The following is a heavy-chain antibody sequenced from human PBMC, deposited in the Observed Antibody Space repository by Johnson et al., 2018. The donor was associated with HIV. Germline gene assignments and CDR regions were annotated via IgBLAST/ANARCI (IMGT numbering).Heavy chain of an antibody. V-gene: IGHV3-30*07. CDR3: AKGGYCSGGSCYPDAFDI. J-gene: IGHJ3*02. CDR2: LSSDGISG. D-gene: IGHD2-15*01. CDR1: GFTFSSYA. Sequence: QVHRVESGGSLIQPGRSLTLSCAPSGFTFSSYALHWARQPPGQGLDGVAVLSSDGISGFYSDSVSGRFTISRDNSKNTLYLQMNSLRAEDTAVYYFAKGGYCSGGSCYPDAFDIWGQGTMVTVSS.